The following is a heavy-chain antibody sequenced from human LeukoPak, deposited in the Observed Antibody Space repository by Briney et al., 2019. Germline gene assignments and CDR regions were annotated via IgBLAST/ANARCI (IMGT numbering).Heavy chain of an antibody. CDR3: ARVGRRGSSWYNY. J-gene: IGHJ4*02. CDR2: INPNSGGT. D-gene: IGHD6-13*01. Sequence: ASVKVSCKASGYTFTGYYMHWVRQAPGQGLEWMGWINPNSGGTNYAQKFQGRVAMTRDTSISTAYMELSRLRSDDTAVYYCARVGRRGSSWYNYWGQGTLVTVSS. V-gene: IGHV1-2*02. CDR1: GYTFTGYY.